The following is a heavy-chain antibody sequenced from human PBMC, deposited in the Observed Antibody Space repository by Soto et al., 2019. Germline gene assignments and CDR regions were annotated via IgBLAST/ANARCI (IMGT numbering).Heavy chain of an antibody. CDR2: IYSGGDT. V-gene: IGHV3-66*01. J-gene: IGHJ3*01. D-gene: IGHD5-12*01. CDR1: GFSVSNNY. CDR3: ARDRGYR. Sequence: QLVESGGGLVQPGGSLRLSCAASGFSVSNNYMKWVRQAPGKGLEWVSHIYSGGDTYYADSVKGRFTISRDNSKNTLFLQMNSLRVEDTAVYYCARDRGYRWGQGTMVTVSS.